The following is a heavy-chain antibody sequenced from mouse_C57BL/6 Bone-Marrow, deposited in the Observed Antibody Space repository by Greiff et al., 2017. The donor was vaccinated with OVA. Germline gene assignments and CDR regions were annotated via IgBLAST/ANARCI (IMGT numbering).Heavy chain of an antibody. J-gene: IGHJ2*01. CDR2: INPYNGGT. CDR3: AIQLGHLDY. D-gene: IGHD4-1*02. V-gene: IGHV1-19*01. Sequence: EVQLQQSGPVLVKPGASVKMSCKASGYTFTDYYMNWVKQSHGKSLEWIGVINPYNGGTSYNQKFKGKATLTVDKSSSTAYMELNSLTSEDSAVYYCAIQLGHLDYWGKGTTLTVSS. CDR1: GYTFTDYY.